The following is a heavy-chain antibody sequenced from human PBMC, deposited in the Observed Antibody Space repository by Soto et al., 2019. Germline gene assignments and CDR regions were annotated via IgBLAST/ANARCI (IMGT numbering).Heavy chain of an antibody. J-gene: IGHJ6*03. D-gene: IGHD5-18*01. CDR3: ASLPRGGGYSYGWDYMDV. Sequence: QVQLVQSGAEVKKPGASVKVSCKASGYTFTSYAMHWVRQAPGQRLEWMGWINAGNGNTKYSQKFQGRVTITRDTSASTAYMELSSLRSEDTAVYYCASLPRGGGYSYGWDYMDVWGKGTTVTVSS. CDR2: INAGNGNT. CDR1: GYTFTSYA. V-gene: IGHV1-3*01.